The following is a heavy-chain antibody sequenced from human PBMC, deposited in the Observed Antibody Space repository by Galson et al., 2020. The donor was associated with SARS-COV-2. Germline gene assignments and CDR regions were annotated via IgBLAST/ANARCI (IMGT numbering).Heavy chain of an antibody. CDR2: ISGSGGST. V-gene: IGHV3-23*01. D-gene: IGHD3-22*01. CDR1: GFTFSSYA. CDR3: AKARSPSGVVITLISRYYFDY. Sequence: GETMKISCAASGFTFSSYAMSWVRQAPGKGLEWVSAISGSGGSTYYADSVKGRFTISRDNSKNTLYLQMNSLRAEDTAVYYCAKARSPSGVVITLISRYYFDYWGQGTLVTVSS. J-gene: IGHJ4*02.